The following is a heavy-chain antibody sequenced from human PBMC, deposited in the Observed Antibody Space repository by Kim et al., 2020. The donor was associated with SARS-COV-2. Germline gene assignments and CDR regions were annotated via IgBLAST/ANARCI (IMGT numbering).Heavy chain of an antibody. Sequence: GESLKISCKGSGYSFTNYWIGWVRQMPGKGLEWMGIIFPGDSATRYSPSFHGQVTLSADKSISTAYLQWSSLKASDTAMYYCARPNYYDSSAYYVDYWGQGTLVTVSS. CDR3: ARPNYYDSSAYYVDY. J-gene: IGHJ4*02. V-gene: IGHV5-51*01. D-gene: IGHD3-22*01. CDR1: GYSFTNYW. CDR2: IFPGDSAT.